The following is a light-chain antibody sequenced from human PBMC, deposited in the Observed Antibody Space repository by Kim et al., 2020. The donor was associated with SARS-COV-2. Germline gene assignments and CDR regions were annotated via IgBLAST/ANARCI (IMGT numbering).Light chain of an antibody. Sequence: EVGLTQSPVTLSVSPGERVTLSCRASQTIRNNLTWYQQKLGQAPRLLIFDSSIRATDIPARFTGSGSWAGFTLTNSSLQSEDFAIFYCQQDECLPPYSFGQETKLEI. J-gene: IGKJ2*03. CDR1: QTIRNN. V-gene: IGKV3-15*01. CDR3: QQDECLPPYS. CDR2: DSS.